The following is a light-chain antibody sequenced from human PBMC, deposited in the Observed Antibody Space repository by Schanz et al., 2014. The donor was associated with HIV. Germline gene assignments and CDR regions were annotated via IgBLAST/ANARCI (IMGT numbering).Light chain of an antibody. J-gene: IGLJ7*01. CDR1: SSDVGSYNL. CDR3: QSYDSSLRGSV. Sequence: QSALTQPASVSGSPGQSITISCTGTSSDVGSYNLVSWYQQHPGKAPKLMIYEGSKRPSGVSNRFSGSKSGNTASLTISGLQAEDEADYYCQSYDSSLRGSVFGGGTQLTVL. CDR2: EGS. V-gene: IGLV2-14*02.